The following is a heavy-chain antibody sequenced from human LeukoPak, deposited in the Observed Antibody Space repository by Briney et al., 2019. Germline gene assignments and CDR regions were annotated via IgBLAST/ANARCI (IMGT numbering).Heavy chain of an antibody. V-gene: IGHV3-30*04. CDR2: ISYDGSNK. Sequence: PERSLRLSCAASGFTFSSYAMHWVRQAPGKGLEWVAVISYDGSNKYYADSVKGRFTISRDNSKNTLYLQMNSLRAEDTAVYYCARDVRSGYDDYYYGMDVWGQGTTVTVSS. J-gene: IGHJ6*02. CDR1: GFTFSSYA. CDR3: ARDVRSGYDDYYYGMDV. D-gene: IGHD5-12*01.